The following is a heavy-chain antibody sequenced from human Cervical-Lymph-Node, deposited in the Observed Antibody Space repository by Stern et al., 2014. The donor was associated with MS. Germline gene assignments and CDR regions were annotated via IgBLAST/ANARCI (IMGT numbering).Heavy chain of an antibody. CDR2: INPSGGFT. CDR3: ASARNTAFDI. CDR1: EYTFTYFF. Sequence: AQLLESGAEVKKPGASVKVSCKASEYTFTYFFMHWVRQAPGQGLEWMGVINPSGGFTTYAQKFQGRVTMTRDTSTSTVYMELTSLTSEDTAVYYCASARNTAFDIWGQGTLVTVSS. J-gene: IGHJ3*02. V-gene: IGHV1-46*03.